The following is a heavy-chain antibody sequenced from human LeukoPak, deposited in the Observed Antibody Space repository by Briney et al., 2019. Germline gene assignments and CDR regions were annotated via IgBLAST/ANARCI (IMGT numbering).Heavy chain of an antibody. J-gene: IGHJ4*02. Sequence: GGSLRLSCAASGFTFSGYIMNWVRQAPGKGLEWVSSITSSSSYIHYADSVKGRFTISRDNAKNSLYLQMNSLRAEDTAVYYCARDGLAVAGSPVYFDYWGQGTLVTVSS. CDR3: ARDGLAVAGSPVYFDY. D-gene: IGHD6-19*01. CDR2: ITSSSSYI. V-gene: IGHV3-21*01. CDR1: GFTFSGYI.